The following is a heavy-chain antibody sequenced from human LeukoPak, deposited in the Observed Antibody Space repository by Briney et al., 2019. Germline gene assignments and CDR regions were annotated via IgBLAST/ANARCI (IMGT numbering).Heavy chain of an antibody. CDR3: ARLYRDDGTYHRAFDI. Sequence: GESLKISCKGSGYSFTSYWIGWVRQMPGKGLEWMGIIYPGDSDTRYSPSFQGQVTISADKSISTAYLQWSSLKASDTAMYYCARLYRDDGTYHRAFDIWGQGTMVTVSS. CDR2: IYPGDSDT. D-gene: IGHD5-24*01. CDR1: GYSFTSYW. V-gene: IGHV5-51*01. J-gene: IGHJ3*02.